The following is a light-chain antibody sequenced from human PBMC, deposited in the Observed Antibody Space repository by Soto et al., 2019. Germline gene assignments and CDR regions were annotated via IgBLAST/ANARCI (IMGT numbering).Light chain of an antibody. CDR2: DVS. CDR3: SSYTSSSTRV. J-gene: IGLJ1*01. CDR1: SSDVGGYNY. V-gene: IGLV2-14*03. Sequence: QSALTQPASVSGAPGQSITIFCTGTSSDVGGYNYVSWYQQHPGSAPKLMIYDVSSRPSGVSDRFSGSKSVNTATLTISRLQAEDEADYYCSSYTSSSTRVFGTGTKVTVL.